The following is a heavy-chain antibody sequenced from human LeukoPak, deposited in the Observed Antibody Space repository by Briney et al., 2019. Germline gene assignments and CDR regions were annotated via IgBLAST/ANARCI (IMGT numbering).Heavy chain of an antibody. V-gene: IGHV4-59*12. Sequence: SETLSLTCTVSGGSISSYYWSWIRKPPGKGLEWIGYIYYSGSTNYNPSLKSRVTISVDKSKKQFSLKLSSVTAADTAVYYCASQLRGYSYGSFDYWGQGTLVTVSS. J-gene: IGHJ4*02. CDR2: IYYSGST. D-gene: IGHD5-18*01. CDR3: ASQLRGYSYGSFDY. CDR1: GGSISSYY.